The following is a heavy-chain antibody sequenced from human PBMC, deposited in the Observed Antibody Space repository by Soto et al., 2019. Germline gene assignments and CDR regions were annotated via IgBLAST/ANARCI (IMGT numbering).Heavy chain of an antibody. Sequence: GGSLRLSCVASGLTVSHNYMAWVRQAPEMGLEWVSILYTEGTTYYADSVKGRFTISRDSSKNTLFLQMDSLRAENTAVYYCVRPRPSGENYGMDVWGQGTTVTVSS. V-gene: IGHV3-53*01. CDR1: GLTVSHNY. CDR2: LYTEGTT. CDR3: VRPRPSGENYGMDV. D-gene: IGHD3-16*01. J-gene: IGHJ6*02.